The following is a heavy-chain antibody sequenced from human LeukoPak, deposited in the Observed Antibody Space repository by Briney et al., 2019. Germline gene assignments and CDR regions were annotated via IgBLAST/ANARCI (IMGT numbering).Heavy chain of an antibody. Sequence: PSETLSLTCTVSGGSISSYYWSWIRQPPGKGLEWIGYIYYSGSTNYIPSLKSRVTISVDTSKNQFSLKLSSVTAADTAVYYCARDFYYDSSGYYWFDPWGQGTLVTVSS. CDR2: IYYSGST. D-gene: IGHD3-22*01. CDR3: ARDFYYDSSGYYWFDP. J-gene: IGHJ5*02. CDR1: GGSISSYY. V-gene: IGHV4-59*01.